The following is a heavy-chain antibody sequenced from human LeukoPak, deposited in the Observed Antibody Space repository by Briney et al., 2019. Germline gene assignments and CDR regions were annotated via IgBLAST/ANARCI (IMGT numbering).Heavy chain of an antibody. CDR2: IHQSRGT. V-gene: IGHV4-34*01. Sequence: SETLSLTCAVYDGSFNGNFWSWIRQSPGKGLEWIGEIHQSRGTNYNPSLKSRVTISVDTSKNQFSLRLSSVTAADTAVYYCARTPYYYGSGSFWFDPWGQGTLVTVSS. CDR1: DGSFNGNF. CDR3: ARTPYYYGSGSFWFDP. D-gene: IGHD3-10*01. J-gene: IGHJ5*02.